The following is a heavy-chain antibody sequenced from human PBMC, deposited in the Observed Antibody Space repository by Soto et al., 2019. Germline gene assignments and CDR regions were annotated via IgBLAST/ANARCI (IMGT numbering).Heavy chain of an antibody. Sequence: QLQLQESGPGLVKPSETLSLTCTVSGGSISSSSYYWGWIRQPPGKGLEWIGSIYYSGSTYYNPSLKSRVTISVDTSKNQFSLKLSSVTAADTAVYYCARHQRSQSGHWFDPWGQGTLVTVSS. J-gene: IGHJ5*02. CDR1: GGSISSSSYY. D-gene: IGHD1-26*01. CDR2: IYYSGST. V-gene: IGHV4-39*01. CDR3: ARHQRSQSGHWFDP.